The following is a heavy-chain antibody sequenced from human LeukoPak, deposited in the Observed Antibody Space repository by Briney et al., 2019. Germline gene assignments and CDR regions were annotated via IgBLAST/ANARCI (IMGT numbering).Heavy chain of an antibody. CDR3: ARGPPVWNSNYYFDY. V-gene: IGHV4-4*07. D-gene: IGHD1-1*01. Sequence: SETLSLTCAVSGASISSYYWNWIRQPAWKGLEWIGRIYTSGSTNYNPSLKSRVTMSVDRSKNQFSLKLSSVTAADTAVYYCARGPPVWNSNYYFDYWGQGNLVTVSS. J-gene: IGHJ4*02. CDR1: GASISSYY. CDR2: IYTSGST.